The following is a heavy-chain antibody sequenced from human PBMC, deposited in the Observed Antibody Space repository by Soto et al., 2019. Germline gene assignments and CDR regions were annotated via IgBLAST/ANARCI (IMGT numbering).Heavy chain of an antibody. J-gene: IGHJ4*02. Sequence: ASVKVSCKASGYTFTSYGISWVRRAPGQGLEWMGWISAYNGNTNYAQKLQGRVTMTTDTSTSTAYMELRSLRSDDTAVYYCARDLWYYGSGSYEYWGQGTLVTVSS. CDR2: ISAYNGNT. CDR3: ARDLWYYGSGSYEY. D-gene: IGHD3-10*01. V-gene: IGHV1-18*01. CDR1: GYTFTSYG.